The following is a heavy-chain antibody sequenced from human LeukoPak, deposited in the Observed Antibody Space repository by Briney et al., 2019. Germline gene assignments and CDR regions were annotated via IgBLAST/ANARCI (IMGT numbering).Heavy chain of an antibody. D-gene: IGHD6-13*01. CDR3: ARDHLAAAGFDY. CDR1: GFTFSSYE. J-gene: IGHJ4*02. Sequence: GGSLRLSCAASGFTFSSYEMNWVRQAPGKGLEWVSYISSSTSTMYYADSVKGRFTISRDNAKNSLYLQMNSLKAEDTAVYYCARDHLAAAGFDYWGQGTLVTVSS. CDR2: ISSSTSTM. V-gene: IGHV3-48*03.